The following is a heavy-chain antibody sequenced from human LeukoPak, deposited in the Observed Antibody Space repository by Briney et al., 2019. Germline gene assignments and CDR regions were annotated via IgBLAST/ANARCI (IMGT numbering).Heavy chain of an antibody. CDR1: GFAFSNQA. Sequence: PGGSLRLSCAASGFAFSNQAMGWVRQASGKGLEWVSVISDSGDITYYADSVKGRFTISRDNSKNTLFLQMSSLRAEDTAVYYCAKDARRTSGWYFFDYWGQGTLVTVSS. V-gene: IGHV3-23*01. CDR3: AKDARRTSGWYFFDY. D-gene: IGHD6-19*01. J-gene: IGHJ4*02. CDR2: ISDSGDIT.